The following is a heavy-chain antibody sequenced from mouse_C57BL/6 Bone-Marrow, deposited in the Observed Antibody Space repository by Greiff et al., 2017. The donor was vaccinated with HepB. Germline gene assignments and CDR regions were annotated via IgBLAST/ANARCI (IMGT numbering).Heavy chain of an antibody. J-gene: IGHJ3*01. CDR1: GYTFTSYW. V-gene: IGHV1-53*01. CDR2: INPSNGGT. Sequence: QVQLQQPGTELVKPGASVKLSCKASGYTFTSYWMHWVKQRPGQGLEWIGKINPSNGGTNYNEKFKSKATLTVDKSSSTAYMQLSSLTSDDSAVYYCASGDSSGSWLAYWGQGTLVTVSA. CDR3: ASGDSSGSWLAY. D-gene: IGHD3-2*02.